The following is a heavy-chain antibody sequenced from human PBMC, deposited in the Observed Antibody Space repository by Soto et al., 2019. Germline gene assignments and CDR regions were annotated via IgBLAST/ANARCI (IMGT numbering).Heavy chain of an antibody. CDR2: IYYSGST. D-gene: IGHD6-13*01. J-gene: IGHJ6*02. CDR1: GGSISSSSYY. V-gene: IGHV4-39*01. Sequence: QLQLQESGPGLVKPSETLSLTCTVSGGSISSSSYYWGWIRQPPGKGLEWIGSIYYSGSTYYNPSLKSRVTISVDTSKNQFSLKLSSVTAADTAVYYCARWAAAGTKRGAYYCYGMDVWGQGTTVTVSS. CDR3: ARWAAAGTKRGAYYCYGMDV.